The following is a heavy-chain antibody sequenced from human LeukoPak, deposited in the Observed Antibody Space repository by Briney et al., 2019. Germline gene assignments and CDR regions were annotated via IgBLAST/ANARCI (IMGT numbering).Heavy chain of an antibody. CDR1: GFTFGTYW. D-gene: IGHD4-11*01. Sequence: SLRLSCAASGFTFGTYWMTWVRQAPGKGPEWVANINPDGSATYHVDSVKGRFTISRDNAKNSLYLQMVSLRAEDTAVYYCARAINYNFDYWGQGTLVTVSS. V-gene: IGHV3-7*04. CDR2: INPDGSAT. J-gene: IGHJ4*02. CDR3: ARAINYNFDY.